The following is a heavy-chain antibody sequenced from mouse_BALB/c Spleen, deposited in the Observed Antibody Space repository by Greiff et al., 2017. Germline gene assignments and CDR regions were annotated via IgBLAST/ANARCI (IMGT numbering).Heavy chain of an antibody. CDR3: ARSNGAAY. CDR1: GFTFSSFG. Sequence: EVKLQESGGGLVQPGGSRKLSCAASGFTFSSFGMHWVRQAPEKGLEWVAYISSGSSTIYYADTVKGRFTISRDNPKNTLFLQMTSLRSEDTAMYYCARSNGAAYWGQGTLVTVSA. V-gene: IGHV5-17*02. J-gene: IGHJ3*01. CDR2: ISSGSSTI.